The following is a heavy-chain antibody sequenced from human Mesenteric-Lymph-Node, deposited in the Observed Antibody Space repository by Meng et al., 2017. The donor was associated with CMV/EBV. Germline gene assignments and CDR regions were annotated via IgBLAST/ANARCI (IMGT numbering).Heavy chain of an antibody. Sequence: FSGFSISTSGVGVGWIRQPPGKALEWLALIYWDDDKRYSPSLKSRLTITKDTSKNQVVLTMTNMDPVDTATYYCAHRVYGDYAFDYWGQGTLVTVSS. CDR2: IYWDDDK. J-gene: IGHJ4*02. CDR3: AHRVYGDYAFDY. D-gene: IGHD4-17*01. V-gene: IGHV2-5*02. CDR1: GFSISTSGVG.